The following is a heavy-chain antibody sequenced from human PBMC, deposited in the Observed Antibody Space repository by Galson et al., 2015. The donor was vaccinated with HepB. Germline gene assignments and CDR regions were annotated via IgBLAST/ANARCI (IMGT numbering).Heavy chain of an antibody. D-gene: IGHD2-2*01. V-gene: IGHV3-74*01. J-gene: IGHJ4*02. CDR3: VRSSNFDT. CDR1: GFTFSSYW. Sequence: SLRLSCAASGFTFSSYWMHWVRQAPGKGLVWVSRITTDGSYTSYADSVKGRFTISRDNAKNTVYLEMNSLRTEDTSIYYCVRSSNFDTWGQGTLVTVSS. CDR2: ITTDGSYT.